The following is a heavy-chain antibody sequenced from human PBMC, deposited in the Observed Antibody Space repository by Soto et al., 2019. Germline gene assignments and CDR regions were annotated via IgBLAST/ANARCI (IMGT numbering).Heavy chain of an antibody. Sequence: GGSLRLSCSASVFTFSSYVMHWVRQSPGEGLQWVEVISYDGSNNDYADSVKGRFTISRDNSKNTLYLQMISLRAEDTAVYYCARGEQQLVLRHYYYYYGMDVWGQGTTVTVSS. CDR1: VFTFSSYV. D-gene: IGHD6-13*01. V-gene: IGHV3-30-3*01. J-gene: IGHJ6*02. CDR3: ARGEQQLVLRHYYYYYGMDV. CDR2: ISYDGSNN.